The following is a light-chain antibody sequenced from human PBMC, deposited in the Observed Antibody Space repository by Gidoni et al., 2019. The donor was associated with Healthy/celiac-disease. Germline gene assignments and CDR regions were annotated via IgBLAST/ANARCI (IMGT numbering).Light chain of an antibody. J-gene: IGKJ4*01. CDR2: DAS. V-gene: IGKV1-13*02. Sequence: AIQLTQSPSSLSASVGDRVTITCRASQGISSALAWYQQNAGKAPKLLIYDASSLESGVPSRFSGSGSGTDFTLTISSLQPEDFATYYCQQGLTFGGGTKVEIK. CDR3: QQGLT. CDR1: QGISSA.